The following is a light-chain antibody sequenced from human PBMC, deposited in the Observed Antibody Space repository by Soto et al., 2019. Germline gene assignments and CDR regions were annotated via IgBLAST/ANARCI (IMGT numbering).Light chain of an antibody. CDR1: SSDVGLYNY. CDR2: DVS. Sequence: QSALTQPASVSGSPGQSITISCTGTSSDVGLYNYVSWYQQHPGKAPKPMIYDVSNRPSGVSNRFSGSKSDSTASLTISGLQAEDEAEYYCSSHTTNNTPVFGTGTKVTVL. J-gene: IGLJ1*01. CDR3: SSHTTNNTPV. V-gene: IGLV2-14*01.